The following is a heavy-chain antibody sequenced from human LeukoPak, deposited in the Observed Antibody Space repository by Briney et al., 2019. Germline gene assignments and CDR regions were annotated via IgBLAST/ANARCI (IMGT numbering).Heavy chain of an antibody. J-gene: IGHJ4*02. CDR1: GYTFTGQF. CDR2: IDPPSGTP. Sequence: RASVKVSCEASGYTFTGQFIRWLRQAPGQGLEWMGWIDPPSGTPHYAQKFQDAVTLTRDTSIGTAYMEVHRLQPDDTAVYYCARSGFSTGFYLDFWGQGTLISVSS. V-gene: IGHV1-2*02. CDR3: ARSGFSTGFYLDF. D-gene: IGHD6-19*01.